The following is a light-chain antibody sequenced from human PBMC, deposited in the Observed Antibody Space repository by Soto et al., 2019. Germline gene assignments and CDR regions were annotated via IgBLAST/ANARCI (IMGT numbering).Light chain of an antibody. J-gene: IGLJ1*01. CDR2: ENN. V-gene: IGLV1-51*02. Sequence: QSVLTQPPSVSAAPGQKVTISCSGSSSNIGNNYVSWYQQLPGTAPKLLIYENNKRPSGIPDRFSGSKSGTSATLGITGLQTGDEADYYCGTLDSSLSAYVFVTGTQLTVL. CDR3: GTLDSSLSAYV. CDR1: SSNIGNNY.